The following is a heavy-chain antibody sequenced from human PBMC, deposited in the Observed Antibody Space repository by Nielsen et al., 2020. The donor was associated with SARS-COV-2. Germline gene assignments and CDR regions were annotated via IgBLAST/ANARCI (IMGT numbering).Heavy chain of an antibody. CDR2: VNHRGGT. CDR3: ARESGLDTTDT. D-gene: IGHD3/OR15-3a*01. V-gene: IGHV4-34*01. J-gene: IGHJ5*02. Sequence: SDTLSLTCAVYGGSFGGYYWSWIRQPPGKGLEWIGEVNHRGGTNYSPSLKSRVTISMDASKNQFSLKMNSVTAADTAVYYCARESGLDTTDTWGQGVLVPVSS. CDR1: GGSFGGYY.